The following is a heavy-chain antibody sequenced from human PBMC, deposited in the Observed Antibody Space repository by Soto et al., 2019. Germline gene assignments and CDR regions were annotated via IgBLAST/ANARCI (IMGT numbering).Heavy chain of an antibody. Sequence: PGESLKISCRYSEYRFNTYWIAWVRQAPGKGPEWVSGISASGGSTSYADSVKGRFTISRDNSKNTLYLQMNSLRADDTAVYHCAKGQNSGTYRFYFDYWGQGALVTVSS. CDR1: EYRFNTYW. V-gene: IGHV3-23*01. D-gene: IGHD1-26*01. CDR2: ISASGGST. J-gene: IGHJ4*02. CDR3: AKGQNSGTYRFYFDY.